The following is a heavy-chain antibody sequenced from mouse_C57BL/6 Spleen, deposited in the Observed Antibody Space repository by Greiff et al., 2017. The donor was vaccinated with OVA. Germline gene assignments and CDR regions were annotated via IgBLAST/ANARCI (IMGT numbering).Heavy chain of an antibody. D-gene: IGHD2-5*01. V-gene: IGHV1-80*01. CDR2: IYPGDGDT. Sequence: QVQLQQSGAELVKPGASVKISCKASGYAFSSYWMNWVKQRPGKGLEWIGQIYPGDGDTNYNGKFKGKAPLTADKSSSTAYMQLSSLTSEDSAVYFCARGADSNYLYYFDYWGQGTTLTVSS. CDR3: ARGADSNYLYYFDY. J-gene: IGHJ2*01. CDR1: GYAFSSYW.